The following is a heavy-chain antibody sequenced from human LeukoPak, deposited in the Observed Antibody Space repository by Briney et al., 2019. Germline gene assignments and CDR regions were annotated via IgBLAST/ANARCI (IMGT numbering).Heavy chain of an antibody. Sequence: ASVKVSCKASGYTFTSYAMNWVRQAPGQGLEWMGWINPNSGGTNYVQKFQGRVTMTRDTSISTAYMELSRLRSDDTAVYYCARGHPWNRVAATLGSRYSMDVWGEGTTVTISS. J-gene: IGHJ6*03. CDR3: ARGHPWNRVAATLGSRYSMDV. D-gene: IGHD2-15*01. V-gene: IGHV1-2*02. CDR2: INPNSGGT. CDR1: GYTFTSYA.